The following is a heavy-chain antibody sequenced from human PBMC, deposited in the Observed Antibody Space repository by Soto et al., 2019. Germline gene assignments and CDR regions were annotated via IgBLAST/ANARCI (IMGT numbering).Heavy chain of an antibody. V-gene: IGHV4-31*03. CDR1: GDSINSRGY. D-gene: IGHD2-15*01. J-gene: IGHJ4*02. CDR3: AGNVVMEAAQFDH. CDR2: IHYRGTT. Sequence: QVQLQESGPGLVKPSQTLSLTCTVSGDSINSRGYWGWIRQHPEKGLQWIGYIHYRGTTYYNPSLRSRVTISVDTPKNQFSLKLSSVTAADTAVYYCAGNVVMEAAQFDHWRQGTLVTVSS.